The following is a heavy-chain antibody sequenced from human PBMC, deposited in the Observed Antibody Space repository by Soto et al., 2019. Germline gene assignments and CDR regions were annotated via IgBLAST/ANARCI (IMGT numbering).Heavy chain of an antibody. CDR1: GDSIGSYY. CDR2: IDYSGST. D-gene: IGHD5-12*01. J-gene: IGHJ4*02. CDR3: ARHCPDIVAAITWGYYFDY. V-gene: IGHV4-59*01. Sequence: SETLSLTCTVSGDSIGSYYWNWIRQPPGKGLEWIGYIDYSGSTNYNPSLKSRVTISIDTSRNQFSLNLRFVTAADTAVYFCARHCPDIVAAITWGYYFDYWGQGTLVTVSS.